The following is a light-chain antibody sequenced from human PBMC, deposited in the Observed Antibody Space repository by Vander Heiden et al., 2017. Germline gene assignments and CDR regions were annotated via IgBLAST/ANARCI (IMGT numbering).Light chain of an antibody. CDR1: KLGDKY. CDR3: QAWDSSTVV. J-gene: IGLJ2*01. V-gene: IGLV3-1*01. Sequence: SYELTHPPSVSVSPGQTASITCSGDKLGDKYACWYQQKPGQSPVLVIYQDSKRPSGIPERFSGSTSGNTATLTISGTQAMDEADYYCQAWDSSTVVFGGGTKLNVI. CDR2: QDS.